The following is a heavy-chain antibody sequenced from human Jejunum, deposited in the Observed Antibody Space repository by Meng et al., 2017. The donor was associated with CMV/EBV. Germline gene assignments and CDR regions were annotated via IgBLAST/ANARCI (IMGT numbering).Heavy chain of an antibody. CDR1: GGSVSSGSYH. Sequence: SGGSVSSGSYHWNWSRQTPGKGLEWIGYIYYSGSTEYNPSLKSRVTISVDTSKNQFSLNLSSVTAADTAVYYCARGFGSGRNNWFDPWGQGTLVTVSS. V-gene: IGHV4-61*01. J-gene: IGHJ5*02. CDR3: ARGFGSGRNNWFDP. D-gene: IGHD3-10*01. CDR2: IYYSGST.